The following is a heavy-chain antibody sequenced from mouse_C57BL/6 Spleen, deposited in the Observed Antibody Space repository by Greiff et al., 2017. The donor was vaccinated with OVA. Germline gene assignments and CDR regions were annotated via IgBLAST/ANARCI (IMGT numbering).Heavy chain of an antibody. CDR2: IWRGGST. CDR1: GFSLTSYG. D-gene: IGHD2-5*01. V-gene: IGHV2-5*01. J-gene: IGHJ4*01. CDR3: AKMDYSNSYAMDY. Sequence: VKLMESGPGLVQPSQSLSITCTVSGFSLTSYGVHWVRQSPGKGLEWLGVIWRGGSTDYNAAFMSRLSITKDNSKSQVFFKMNSLQADDTAIYYCAKMDYSNSYAMDYWGQGTSVTVSS.